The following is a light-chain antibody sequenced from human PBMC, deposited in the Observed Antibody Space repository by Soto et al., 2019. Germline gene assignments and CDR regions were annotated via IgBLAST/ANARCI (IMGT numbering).Light chain of an antibody. Sequence: QPVLTQPPSISGAPGQRVTISCTGGSSNIGTGYSVHWYQQLPGRAPKLLVYGDSRPSGVPDRYSGAKSGTSASLTITGLQSEDEASYYCQSYDSSLDTWLFGGGTKLTVL. V-gene: IGLV1-40*01. CDR2: GDS. CDR1: SSNIGTGYS. J-gene: IGLJ2*01. CDR3: QSYDSSLDTWL.